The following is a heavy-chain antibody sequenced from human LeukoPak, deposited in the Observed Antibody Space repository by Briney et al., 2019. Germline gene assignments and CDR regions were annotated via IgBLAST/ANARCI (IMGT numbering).Heavy chain of an antibody. J-gene: IGHJ4*02. Sequence: GGSLRLSCAASGFSFSTYAMSWVRQAPGKGLEWVSAISGSASGVTTYYADSVKGRFTISRDDSKNTLYLQMNSLRAEDTAVYYCAKDIDIVVVVAATYWGQGTLVTVSS. CDR1: GFSFSTYA. CDR3: AKDIDIVVVVAATY. CDR2: ISGSASGVTT. D-gene: IGHD2-15*01. V-gene: IGHV3-23*01.